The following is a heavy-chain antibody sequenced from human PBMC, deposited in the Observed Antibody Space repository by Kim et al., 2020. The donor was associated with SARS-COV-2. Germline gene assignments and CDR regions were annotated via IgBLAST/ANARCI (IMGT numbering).Heavy chain of an antibody. Sequence: GGFLRLSCAASGFNFRSYGMHWIRQAPGKGLEWVAVVSYDGSKKYYADSVKGRFTISKDNSNNTLYLEMHSLRADDTAVYHCAKSSGQVDVWYYYYTMDVGGQGTTVTFSS. V-gene: IGHV3-30*18. D-gene: IGHD3-10*01. CDR2: VSYDGSKK. J-gene: IGHJ6*02. CDR3: AKSSGQVDVWYYYYTMDV. CDR1: GFNFRSYG.